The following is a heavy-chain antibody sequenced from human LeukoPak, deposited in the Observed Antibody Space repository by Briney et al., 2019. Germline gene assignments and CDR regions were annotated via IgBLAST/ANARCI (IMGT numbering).Heavy chain of an antibody. J-gene: IGHJ4*02. V-gene: IGHV3-23*01. Sequence: GGSLRLSCEASGFKFSDYSMSWVRQVPGKGLEWVAGIGGSGGGTYYGDSVKGRFTVSRDNSKNTLFLHMNNLRAEDTAVYYCAKESVDNVGSSWSPFDYWGQGTLVTVSS. CDR3: AKESVDNVGSSWSPFDY. CDR2: IGGSGGGT. D-gene: IGHD6-13*01. CDR1: GFKFSDYS.